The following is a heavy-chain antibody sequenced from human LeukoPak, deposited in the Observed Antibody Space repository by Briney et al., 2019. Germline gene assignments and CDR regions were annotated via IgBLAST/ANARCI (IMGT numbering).Heavy chain of an antibody. CDR3: ARGLPLSSWYYFDY. CDR2: INHSGST. D-gene: IGHD6-13*01. J-gene: IGHJ4*02. V-gene: IGHV4-34*01. CDR1: GGSFSGYY. Sequence: SETLSLTCAVYGGSFSGYYWSWIRQPPGKGLEWIGEINHSGSTNYNPSLKSRVTISVDTSKNQFSLKLSSVTAADTAVYYCARGLPLSSWYYFDYWGQGTLVTVSS.